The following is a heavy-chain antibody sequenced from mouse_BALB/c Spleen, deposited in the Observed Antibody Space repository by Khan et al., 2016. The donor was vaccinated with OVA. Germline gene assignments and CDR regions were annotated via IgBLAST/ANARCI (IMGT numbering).Heavy chain of an antibody. J-gene: IGHJ3*01. Sequence: QVQLQQSGAELVRPGASVKLSCKASGYTFTSFWMNWVTERPGQGLEWIGMIDPSDSETHYNQMFKDKATLTEDKSSSTAYMQLSGLTSEDSAVYYCARGGYGTSFAYWGQGTLVTVSA. CDR3: ARGGYGTSFAY. D-gene: IGHD2-10*02. CDR1: GYTFTSFW. CDR2: IDPSDSET. V-gene: IGHV1-61*01.